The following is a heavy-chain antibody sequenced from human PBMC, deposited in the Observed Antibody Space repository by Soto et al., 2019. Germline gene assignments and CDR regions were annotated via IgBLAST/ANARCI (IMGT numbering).Heavy chain of an antibody. V-gene: IGHV3-23*01. CDR2: LSASGDRT. D-gene: IGHD1-1*01. CDR3: VPLNWNHPANFDY. Sequence: GGSLRLSCAASGFTFRLYDMSWVRQAPGKGLEWVSSLSASGDRTDYVDSVKGRFAISRDNSKNMVYLQMSSLRSEDTAVYYCVPLNWNHPANFDYRGQGTQVTVSS. J-gene: IGHJ4*02. CDR1: GFTFRLYD.